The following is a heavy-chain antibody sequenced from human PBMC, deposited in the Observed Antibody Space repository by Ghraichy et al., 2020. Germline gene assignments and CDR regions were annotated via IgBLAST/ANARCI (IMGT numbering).Heavy chain of an antibody. CDR1: GGSISSYY. J-gene: IGHJ6*03. D-gene: IGHD3-3*02. CDR2: IYYSGST. CDR3: ARGHSIPPYYYYMDV. Sequence: SETLSLTCTVSGGSISSYYWSWIRQPPWKGLEWIGYIYYSGSTNYNPSLKSRVTISVDTSKNQFSLKLSSVTAADTAVYYCARGHSIPPYYYYMDVWGKRTTVTVSS. V-gene: IGHV4-59*01.